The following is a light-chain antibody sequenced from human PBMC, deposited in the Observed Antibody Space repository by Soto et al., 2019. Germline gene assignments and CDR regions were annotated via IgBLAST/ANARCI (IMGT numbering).Light chain of an antibody. J-gene: IGLJ2*01. CDR3: ATWDDSLNAVV. CDR1: SSNIGRNP. Sequence: QAVVTQPPSASGTPGQRVTISCSGSSSNIGRNPVNWYQQLPGTAPKLLISSNNERPSEVPDRISGSKSGTSASLAITGLQSEDEADYYCATWDDSLNAVVFGGGTKLTVL. V-gene: IGLV1-44*01. CDR2: SNN.